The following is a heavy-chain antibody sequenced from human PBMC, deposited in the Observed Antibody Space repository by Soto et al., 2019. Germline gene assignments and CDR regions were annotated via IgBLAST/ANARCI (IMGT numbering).Heavy chain of an antibody. CDR2: IYNSVST. D-gene: IGHD1-1*01. CDR1: GGSITSYY. Sequence: QVQLQESGPGLVKPSETLSLTCTVTGGSITSYYWSWIRQPPGRGLEWIGFIYNSVSTNYNPSLKSRVPISVDTSKNQFSLKLNSVTAADTAMYYCASTTPRYYFDYWGQGPLVTVSS. V-gene: IGHV4-59*01. CDR3: ASTTPRYYFDY. J-gene: IGHJ4*02.